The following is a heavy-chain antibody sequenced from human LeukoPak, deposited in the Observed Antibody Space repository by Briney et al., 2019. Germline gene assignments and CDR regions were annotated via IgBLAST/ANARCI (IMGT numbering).Heavy chain of an antibody. J-gene: IGHJ3*02. V-gene: IGHV1-3*01. CDR1: GYTFTSYA. D-gene: IGHD3-22*01. CDR2: INAGNGNT. CDR3: ARDPNYYDSSGYYKTLDAFDI. Sequence: ASVKVSCKASGYTFTSYAMHWVRQAPGQRLEWMGWINAGNGNTKYSQKFQGRITITRDTSTSTAYMELRSLRSDDTAVYYCARDPNYYDSSGYYKTLDAFDIWGQGTMVTVSS.